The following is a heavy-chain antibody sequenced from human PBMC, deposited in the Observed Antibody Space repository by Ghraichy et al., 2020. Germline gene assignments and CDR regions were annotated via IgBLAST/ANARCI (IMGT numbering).Heavy chain of an antibody. CDR3: ATYYDILTGYYKYFQH. CDR2: IKQDGSEK. CDR1: GFTFSSYW. J-gene: IGHJ1*01. Sequence: GGSLRLSCAASGFTFSSYWMSWVRQAPGKGLEWVANIKQDGSEKYYVDSVKGRFTISRDNAKNSLYLQMNSLRAEDTAVYYCATYYDILTGYYKYFQHWGQGTLVTVSS. V-gene: IGHV3-7*01. D-gene: IGHD3-9*01.